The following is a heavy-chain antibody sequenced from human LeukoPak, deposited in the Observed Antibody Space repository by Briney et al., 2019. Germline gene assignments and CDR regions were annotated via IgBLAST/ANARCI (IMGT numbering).Heavy chain of an antibody. Sequence: ASVKVSCKASGYTFTSYSMYCVRQAPGQGLEWMGVVNPSGGSTSYAQKFQGRVTMTGDTSTDTVYMQLSSLSSEDTAVYYCARDLVITYDDHRTFACWGQGTLVTVSP. CDR1: GYTFTSYS. D-gene: IGHD4-17*01. V-gene: IGHV1-46*01. J-gene: IGHJ4*02. CDR2: VNPSGGST. CDR3: ARDLVITYDDHRTFAC.